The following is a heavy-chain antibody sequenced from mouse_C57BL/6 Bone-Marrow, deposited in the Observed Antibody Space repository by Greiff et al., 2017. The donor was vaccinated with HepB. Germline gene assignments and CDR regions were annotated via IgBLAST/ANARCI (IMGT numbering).Heavy chain of an antibody. CDR1: GFNIKDYY. V-gene: IGHV14-2*01. Sequence: VQLQQSGAELVKPGASVKLSCTASGFNIKDYYMHWVKQRTEQGLEWIGWIDPEDGETKYAPKFQGKATITADTASNTADLQLSSLTSEDTAVYYWASSYDYDRVYAMDYWGQGTSVTVSS. J-gene: IGHJ4*01. CDR2: IDPEDGET. D-gene: IGHD2-4*01. CDR3: ASSYDYDRVYAMDY.